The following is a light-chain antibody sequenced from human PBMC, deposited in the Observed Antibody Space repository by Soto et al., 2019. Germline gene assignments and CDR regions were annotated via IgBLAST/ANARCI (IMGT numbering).Light chain of an antibody. CDR2: GAS. CDR3: QQYGSALWT. Sequence: EIVLTQSPGTLSLSPGERATLSCRASQSVSSCYLAWYQQKPGQAHRLLIYGASSRSTGIPYRFSGSGSGTDFTLTISRLEPEDFAVYYCQQYGSALWTFGPGTKVDIK. V-gene: IGKV3-20*01. J-gene: IGKJ1*01. CDR1: QSVSSCY.